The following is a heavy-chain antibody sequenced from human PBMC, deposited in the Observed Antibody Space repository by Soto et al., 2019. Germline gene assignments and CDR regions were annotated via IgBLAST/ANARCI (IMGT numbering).Heavy chain of an antibody. Sequence: SQTLSLTFAISWDSVSTNSAAWNWIRQSPSRGLEWLGRTYYRSKWYNDYAVSAKSRITINPDTSKNQFSLQLNSVTPEDTAVYYCATGYCSSTSCTAAFDIWGQGTMVTVS. J-gene: IGHJ3*02. V-gene: IGHV6-1*01. CDR2: TYYRSKWYN. CDR3: ATGYCSSTSCTAAFDI. D-gene: IGHD2-2*01. CDR1: WDSVSTNSAA.